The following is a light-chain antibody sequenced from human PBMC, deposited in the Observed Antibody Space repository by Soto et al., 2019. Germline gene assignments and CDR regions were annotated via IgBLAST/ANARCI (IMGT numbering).Light chain of an antibody. CDR2: DVS. CDR1: SRDVGAYNY. CDR3: SSYTPSSTLV. V-gene: IGLV2-14*01. J-gene: IGLJ2*01. Sequence: QSALTQPASVSVSPGQSITISCTGTSRDVGAYNYVSWYQQRPGKAPKLMIYDVSNRPSGVSNRFSGSKSGNTASLTISGLQAEDEADYYCSSYTPSSTLVFGGGTKVTVL.